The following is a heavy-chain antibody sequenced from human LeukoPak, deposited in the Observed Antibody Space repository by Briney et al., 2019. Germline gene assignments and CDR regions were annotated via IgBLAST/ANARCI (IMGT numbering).Heavy chain of an antibody. J-gene: IGHJ6*02. CDR2: ISDSGGST. CDR3: VRGYSFGPYGMDV. D-gene: IGHD2-15*01. Sequence: PGGSLRLSCAASGFTFSSYWMHCVRQAPGKGLEYFSAISDSGGSTYYADSVKGRFTISRDNSKNTLYLQMSSLRAEDTAVYFCVRGYSFGPYGMDVWGQGTTVTVSS. V-gene: IGHV3-64D*06. CDR1: GFTFSSYW.